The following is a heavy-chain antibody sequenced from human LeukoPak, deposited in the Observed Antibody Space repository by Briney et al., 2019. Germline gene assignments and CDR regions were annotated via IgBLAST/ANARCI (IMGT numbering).Heavy chain of an antibody. CDR3: ARLNFGDDY. Sequence: GGSLRLSCAASGFNVGSKHMNWVRQAPGKGLEWVSGIYPGGDSYYADSLKGRFIISRDISKNTVFLQMNSLRDEDTAVYYCARLNFGDDYWGQGALVTVSS. CDR1: GFNVGSKH. D-gene: IGHD4-17*01. CDR2: IYPGGDS. V-gene: IGHV3-53*01. J-gene: IGHJ4*02.